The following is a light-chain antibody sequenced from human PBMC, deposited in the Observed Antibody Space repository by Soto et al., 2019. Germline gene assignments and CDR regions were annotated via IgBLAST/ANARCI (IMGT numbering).Light chain of an antibody. J-gene: IGLJ2*01. V-gene: IGLV2-14*03. Sequence: QSALTQPASVSGSPGQSITISCTGSSSDVGGYNYVSWHQQHPGKAPKLMIHDVSNRPSGVSNRFSGSKSGNTASLTISGLQAEDEADYYCSSYTSSGTVVFGGGTKLTVL. CDR1: SSDVGGYNY. CDR3: SSYTSSGTVV. CDR2: DVS.